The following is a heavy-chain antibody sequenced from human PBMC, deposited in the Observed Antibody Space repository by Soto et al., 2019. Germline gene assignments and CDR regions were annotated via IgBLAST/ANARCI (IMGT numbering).Heavy chain of an antibody. V-gene: IGHV3-33*01. CDR1: GFSLSTSG. CDR3: VRGVGNYYHGMDV. CDR2: IWYDGSIK. D-gene: IGHD3-10*01. J-gene: IGHJ6*02. Sequence: QVQLVESGGGVVQPWRSLKLSCAASGFSLSTSGMHWVRQAPGKGLEWLAVIWYDGSIKNYADSVKGRFTISRDNSKDTVYLQMNSLTAEDMAVYFCVRGVGNYYHGMDVWGQGTTVTVSS.